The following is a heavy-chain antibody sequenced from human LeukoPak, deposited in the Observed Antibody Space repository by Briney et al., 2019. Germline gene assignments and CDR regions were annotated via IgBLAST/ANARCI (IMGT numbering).Heavy chain of an antibody. CDR2: IHRSGST. D-gene: IGHD3-9*01. CDR3: ARGSGWLFDP. Sequence: SGTLSLTCAVSGVSIGSNNWWSWVRQPPGEGLEWIGEIHRSGSTNYNPSLESRVTISLDKTKNHLSLNLNSVTAADTAVYYCARGSGWLFDPWGQGTLVTVSS. V-gene: IGHV4-4*02. J-gene: IGHJ5*02. CDR1: GVSIGSNNW.